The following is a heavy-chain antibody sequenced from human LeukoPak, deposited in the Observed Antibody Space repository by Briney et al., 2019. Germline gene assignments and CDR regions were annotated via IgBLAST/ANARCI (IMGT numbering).Heavy chain of an antibody. V-gene: IGHV4-31*03. J-gene: IGHJ6*02. CDR3: ARDHCSSTSCYTTWAYYYYYYGMDV. CDR1: GGSISSGGYY. CDR2: IYYSGST. D-gene: IGHD2-2*02. Sequence: SETLSLTCTVSGGSISSGGYYWSWIRQHPGKGLEWIGYIYYSGSTYYNPSLKSRVTISVDTSKNQFSLKLSSVTAADTAVYYCARDHCSSTSCYTTWAYYYYYYGMDVWGQGTTVTVSS.